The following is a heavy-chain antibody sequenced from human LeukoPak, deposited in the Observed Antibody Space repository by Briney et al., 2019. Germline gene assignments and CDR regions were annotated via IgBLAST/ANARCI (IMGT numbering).Heavy chain of an antibody. CDR1: GDTFSSYA. J-gene: IGHJ4*02. CDR2: IIPILGIA. D-gene: IGHD2-21*02. Sequence: SVKVSCKASGDTFSSYAISWVRQAPGQGLEWMGRIIPILGIANYAQKFQGRVTITADKSTSTAYMELSSLRSEDTAVYYCASDGGDSHAGYWGQGTLVTVSS. CDR3: ASDGGDSHAGY. V-gene: IGHV1-69*04.